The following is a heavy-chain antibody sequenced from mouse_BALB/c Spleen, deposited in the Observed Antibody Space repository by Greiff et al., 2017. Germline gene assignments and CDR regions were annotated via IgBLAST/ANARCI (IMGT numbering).Heavy chain of an antibody. Sequence: VQLQQSGPELVKPGASVKMSCKASGYTFTDYYMDWVKQSHGESFEWIGRVNPYNGGTSYNQKFKGKATLTVDKSSSTAYMELNSLTSEDSAVYYCAREEGYDAYWGQGTTLTVSS. CDR1: GYTFTDYY. CDR2: VNPYNGGT. J-gene: IGHJ2*01. D-gene: IGHD2-2*01. CDR3: AREEGYDAY. V-gene: IGHV1-19*01.